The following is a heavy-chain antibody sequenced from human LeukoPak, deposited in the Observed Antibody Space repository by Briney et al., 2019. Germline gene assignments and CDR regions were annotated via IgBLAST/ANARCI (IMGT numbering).Heavy chain of an antibody. CDR1: GYSFTNYD. Sequence: ASVKVSCKASGYSFTNYDINWVRQATGQGLEWMGWMNPNSGNTAYAQKLQGRLTMTRNTSINIAYMELSSLRSEDTAIYYCARADYGMDAWGQGTTVTVSS. J-gene: IGHJ6*02. V-gene: IGHV1-8*01. CDR3: ARADYGMDA. CDR2: MNPNSGNT.